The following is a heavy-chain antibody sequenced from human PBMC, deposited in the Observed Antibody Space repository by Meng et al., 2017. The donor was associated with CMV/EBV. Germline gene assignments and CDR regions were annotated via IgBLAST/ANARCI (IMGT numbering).Heavy chain of an antibody. CDR3: AREGPYIRVAFDI. D-gene: IGHD3-16*01. J-gene: IGHJ3*02. CDR2: IYPGDSDT. V-gene: IGHV5-51*01. CDR1: GYSFTSYW. Sequence: GESLKISCKGSGYSFTSYWIGWVRQMPGKGLEWMGIIYPGDSDTRYSPSFQGQVTISADKSISTAYLQWSSLEASDTAMYYCAREGPYIRVAFDIWGQGTMVTVSS.